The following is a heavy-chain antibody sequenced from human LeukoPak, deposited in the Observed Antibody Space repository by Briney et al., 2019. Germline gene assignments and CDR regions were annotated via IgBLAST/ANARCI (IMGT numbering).Heavy chain of an antibody. CDR2: IWYDGSNK. CDR3: AKEGSSSWYVYYYCMDV. CDR1: GFTFSSYG. V-gene: IGHV3-33*06. D-gene: IGHD6-13*01. J-gene: IGHJ6*03. Sequence: GGSLRLSCAASGFTFSSYGMHWVRQAPGKGLEWVAVIWYDGSNKYYADSVKGRFTISRDNSKNTLYLQMNSLRAEDTAVYYCAKEGSSSWYVYYYCMDVWGKGTTVTVSS.